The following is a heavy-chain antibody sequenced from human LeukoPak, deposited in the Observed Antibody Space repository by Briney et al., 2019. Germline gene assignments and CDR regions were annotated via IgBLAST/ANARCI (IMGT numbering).Heavy chain of an antibody. CDR3: ARAVYSNSYRFDY. D-gene: IGHD6-6*01. V-gene: IGHV4-30-4*08. J-gene: IGHJ4*02. CDR2: VYYSGRT. Sequence: SETLSLTCTVSGGSISSGDYYWSWIRQPPGKGLEWIGHVYYSGRTYYNSSLKSRLTVSVDTSKNQFSLKLSSVTAADTAVYYCARAVYSNSYRFDYWGQGTLLTVSS. CDR1: GGSISSGDYY.